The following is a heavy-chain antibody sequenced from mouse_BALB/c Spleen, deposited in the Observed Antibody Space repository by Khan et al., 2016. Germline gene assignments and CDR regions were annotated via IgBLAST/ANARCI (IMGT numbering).Heavy chain of an antibody. V-gene: IGHV3-2*02. D-gene: IGHD2-4*01. CDR3: ARGGEMITDYFDY. CDR1: GYSITSDYA. Sequence: EVQLQESGPDLVKPSQSLSLTCTVTGYSITSDYAWNWIRQFPGNKLEWMGYISYSGSTSYNPSLKSRISITRDTSKNQFFLQLNSVTTEDTATXYCARGGEMITDYFDYWGQGTTLTVSS. J-gene: IGHJ2*01. CDR2: ISYSGST.